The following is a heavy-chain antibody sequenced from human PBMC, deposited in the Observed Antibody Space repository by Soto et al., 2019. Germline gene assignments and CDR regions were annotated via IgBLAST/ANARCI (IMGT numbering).Heavy chain of an antibody. CDR2: IHYSGST. V-gene: IGHV4-59*08. CDR3: AKHVVVVSGGSSFDF. D-gene: IGHD2-2*01. Sequence: PSETLSLTCTVAGGSISGYYWSWIRQPPGKGLEWVGYIHYSGSTNYNPSLKSRVTISVDTSKNQLSLKLRSVTAADTAVDYCAKHVVVVSGGSSFDFWGQGLLVTVS. J-gene: IGHJ4*02. CDR1: GGSISGYY.